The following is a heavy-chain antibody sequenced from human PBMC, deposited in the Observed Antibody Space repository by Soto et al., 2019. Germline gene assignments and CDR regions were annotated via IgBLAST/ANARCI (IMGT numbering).Heavy chain of an antibody. CDR1: GFTFGDYA. J-gene: IGHJ4*02. Sequence: SMRLSCAASGFTFGDYAMHWVRQAPGKGLEWVSSISWNSDNIDYADSVKGRFTISRDNAKNSLFLQMNSLRAEDTALYYCAEDVYIRGVISDYFDYQSQGSTVTVSS. V-gene: IGHV3-9*01. CDR3: AEDVYIRGVISDYFDY. CDR2: ISWNSDNI. D-gene: IGHD3-10*01.